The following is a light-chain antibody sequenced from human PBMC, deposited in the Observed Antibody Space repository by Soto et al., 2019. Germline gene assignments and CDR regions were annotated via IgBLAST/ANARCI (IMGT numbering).Light chain of an antibody. CDR1: SSDVGSYNL. V-gene: IGLV2-23*03. CDR2: EGS. J-gene: IGLJ1*01. CDR3: CSYAGSSTFLYV. Sequence: QSALTQPASVSGSPGRSITISCTGTSSDVGSYNLVSWYQQHPGKAPKLMIYEGSKRPSGVSNRFSGSKSGNTASLTISGLQAEDEADYYCCSYAGSSTFLYVFGTGTKLTVL.